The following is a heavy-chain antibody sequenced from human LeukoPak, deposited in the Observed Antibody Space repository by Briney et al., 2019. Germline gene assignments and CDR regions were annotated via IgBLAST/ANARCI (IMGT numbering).Heavy chain of an antibody. Sequence: PSETLSLTCTVSGRSISTYYCRSIRQPPGKGLEWVGYIYYSGSTSKNPSLKSQVTISVDTSKNQFSLKLSAVTAADTAVYYCARHIVMIVVANNGDAFDIWGKGTMVTVSS. D-gene: IGHD3-22*01. J-gene: IGHJ3*02. CDR1: GRSISTYY. V-gene: IGHV4-59*08. CDR2: IYYSGST. CDR3: ARHIVMIVVANNGDAFDI.